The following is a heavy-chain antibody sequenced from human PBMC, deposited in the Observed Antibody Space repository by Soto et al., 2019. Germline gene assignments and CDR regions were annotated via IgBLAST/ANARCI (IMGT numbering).Heavy chain of an antibody. D-gene: IGHD2-15*01. CDR3: ARGRYCLTGSCFPNWFDS. CDR1: GDSISTVDYF. J-gene: IGHJ5*01. Sequence: SETLSLTCSVSGDSISTVDYFWAWIRQPPGQALEYIGYIYKSATTYYNPSFESRVAISLDTSKSQFSLNVTSVTAADTAVYFCARGRYCLTGSCFPNWFDSWGQGPMVTVSS. CDR2: IYKSATT. V-gene: IGHV4-30-4*01.